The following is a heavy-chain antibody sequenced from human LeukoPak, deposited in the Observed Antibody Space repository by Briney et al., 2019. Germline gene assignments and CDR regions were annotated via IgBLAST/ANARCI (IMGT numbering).Heavy chain of an antibody. D-gene: IGHD6-25*01. V-gene: IGHV3-48*02. CDR3: ARAAYSSGPDC. CDR2: ISPSSNNI. Sequence: GGSLRLSCAASGFTFRSYSMNWVRQAPGKGLEWVSYISPSSNNIHYADSVKGRFTISRDDARDSLYLHMNSLRDEDTAVYYCARAAYSSGPDCWGQGTLVTVSS. J-gene: IGHJ4*02. CDR1: GFTFRSYS.